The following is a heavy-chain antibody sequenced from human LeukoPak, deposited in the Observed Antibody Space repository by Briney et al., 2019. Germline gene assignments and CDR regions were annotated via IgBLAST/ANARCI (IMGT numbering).Heavy chain of an antibody. CDR2: INPNSGGT. V-gene: IGHV1-2*02. CDR3: ARARSYRKAFDI. CDR1: GYTFTCYY. D-gene: IGHD3-16*02. J-gene: IGHJ3*02. Sequence: ASVKVSCKASGYTFTCYYMHWVRQAPGQGLKWMGWINPNSGGTNYAQKFQGRVTMNRDTSISTAYMELSRLRSDDTAVYYCARARSYRKAFDIWGQGTMVTVSS.